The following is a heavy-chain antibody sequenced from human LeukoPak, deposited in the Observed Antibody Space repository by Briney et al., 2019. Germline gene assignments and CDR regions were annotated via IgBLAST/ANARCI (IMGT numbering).Heavy chain of an antibody. V-gene: IGHV3-23*01. Sequence: GGSLRLSCVASGFTFAMNWVRQAPGKGLEWVSTISETGRSTYYADSVKGQFTISRDNSKNTLYLQMNSLRAEDTAVYYCAKDRGYSYGISEYWGQGTLITVSS. CDR2: ISETGRST. J-gene: IGHJ4*02. CDR3: AKDRGYSYGISEY. D-gene: IGHD5-18*01. CDR1: GFTFA.